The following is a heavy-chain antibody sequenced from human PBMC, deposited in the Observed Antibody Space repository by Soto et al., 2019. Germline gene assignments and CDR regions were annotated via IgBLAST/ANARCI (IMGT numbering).Heavy chain of an antibody. V-gene: IGHV1-2*02. CDR1: GYTFTAYY. J-gene: IGHJ6*02. Sequence: QVQLVQSGAEVKEPGDSVRVSCEASGYTFTAYYIHWVRRAPGQGLEWMGWINPKFGDITYAQDFQGRVSMTRDMSISTVYMELSRLTSDDTAIYFCARNMDYYYGRGSGNGQGVWGQGTTVTVFS. D-gene: IGHD3-10*02. CDR3: ARNMDYYYGRGSGNGQGV. CDR2: INPKFGDI.